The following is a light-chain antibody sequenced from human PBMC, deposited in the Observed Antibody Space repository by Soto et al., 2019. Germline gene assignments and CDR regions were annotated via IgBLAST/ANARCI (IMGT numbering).Light chain of an antibody. CDR1: NSNIGAGYD. CDR3: QSYDSRLSNYV. V-gene: IGLV1-40*01. Sequence: QSVLTQPPSASGTPGQRVTISCSGSNSNIGAGYDVHWYQQFPGTAPKLLIYGNINRPSGVPDRFSGSKSGPSASLAITGLQAEDEADYYCQSYDSRLSNYVFGGGTKVTVL. CDR2: GNI. J-gene: IGLJ1*01.